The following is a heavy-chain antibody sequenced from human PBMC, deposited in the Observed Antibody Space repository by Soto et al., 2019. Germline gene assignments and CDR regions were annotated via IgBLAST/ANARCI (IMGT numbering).Heavy chain of an antibody. CDR3: AKAEGFLEWLLSLDY. CDR1: GFTFSSYG. Sequence: HVQLVESGGGVVQPGRSLRLSCAASGFTFSSYGMHWVRQAPGKGLEWVAVISYDGSNKYYADSVKGRFTISRDNSKNTLYLQMNSLRAEDTAVYYCAKAEGFLEWLLSLDYWGQGTLVTVSS. D-gene: IGHD3-3*01. CDR2: ISYDGSNK. J-gene: IGHJ4*02. V-gene: IGHV3-30*18.